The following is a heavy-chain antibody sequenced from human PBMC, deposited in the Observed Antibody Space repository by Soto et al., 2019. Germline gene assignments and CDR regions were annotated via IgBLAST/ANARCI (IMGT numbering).Heavy chain of an antibody. CDR2: IDPSDSYT. V-gene: IGHV5-10-1*01. D-gene: IGHD3-22*01. J-gene: IGHJ6*02. CDR3: ARSYYYDSSGYYYDGYYYYGMDV. Sequence: PGESLKISCKGSGYSFTSYWISWVRQMPGKGLEWMGRIDPSDSYTNYSPSFQGHVTISADKSISTAYLQWSSLKASDTAMYYCARSYYYDSSGYYYDGYYYYGMDVWGQGTTVTV. CDR1: GYSFTSYW.